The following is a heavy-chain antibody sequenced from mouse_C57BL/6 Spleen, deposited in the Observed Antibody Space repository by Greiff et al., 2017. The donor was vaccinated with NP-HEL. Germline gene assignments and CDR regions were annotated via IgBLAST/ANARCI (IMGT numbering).Heavy chain of an antibody. Sequence: QVQLKESGAELVRPGASVKLSCKASGYTFTDYYINWVKQRPGQGLEWIARIYPGSGNTYYNEKFKGKATLTAEKSSSTAYMQLSSLTSEDSAVYFCARPHYYGSSDEGAWFAYWGQGTLVTVSA. J-gene: IGHJ3*01. V-gene: IGHV1-76*01. CDR3: ARPHYYGSSDEGAWFAY. CDR1: GYTFTDYY. CDR2: IYPGSGNT. D-gene: IGHD1-1*01.